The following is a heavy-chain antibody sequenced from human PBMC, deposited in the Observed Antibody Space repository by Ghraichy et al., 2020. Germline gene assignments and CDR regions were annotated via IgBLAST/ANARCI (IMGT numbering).Heavy chain of an antibody. Sequence: LSLTCAASGFTFSNFAMNWVRQAPGKGLEWVSTISGDGYSTYYADSVTGRFTISRDNSKNTLYLQMNSLRLEDTAIYYCAQDRSAYYGGWYLHWGQGTLVTVSA. CDR2: ISGDGYST. D-gene: IGHD6-19*01. CDR1: GFTFSNFA. V-gene: IGHV3-23*01. J-gene: IGHJ4*02. CDR3: AQDRSAYYGGWYLH.